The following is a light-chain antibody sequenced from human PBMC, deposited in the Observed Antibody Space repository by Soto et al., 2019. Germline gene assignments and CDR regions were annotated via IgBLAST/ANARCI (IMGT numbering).Light chain of an antibody. Sequence: QSVLTQPASVSGSPGQSITISCTGTSSDVGGYNYVSWYQQHPGKAPKLLIYEVSNRPSGISNRFSGSKSGDTASLTISGLQAEDEADYHCGSYTSSSAYYVFGTGTKVTVL. CDR3: GSYTSSSAYYV. V-gene: IGLV2-14*01. J-gene: IGLJ1*01. CDR1: SSDVGGYNY. CDR2: EVS.